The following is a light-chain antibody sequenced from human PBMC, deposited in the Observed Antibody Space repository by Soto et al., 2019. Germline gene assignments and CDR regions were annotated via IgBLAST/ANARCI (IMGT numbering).Light chain of an antibody. CDR2: DAS. V-gene: IGKV1-39*01. J-gene: IGKJ1*01. CDR1: QSISTY. Sequence: DIQMTQSPSSLSASVGNRVTITCRASQSISTYLNWYQKKPGKAPNLLIYDASRLQSGVPSRFSGSGGGTDFTLTISSLQPEDFATYYCQQSYSTYWTFGQGTKV. CDR3: QQSYSTYWT.